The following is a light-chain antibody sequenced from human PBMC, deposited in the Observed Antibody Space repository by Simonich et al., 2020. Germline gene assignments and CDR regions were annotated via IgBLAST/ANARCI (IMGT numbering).Light chain of an antibody. V-gene: IGKV3D-20*02. CDR1: QSCGSRE. CDR2: GAS. J-gene: IGKJ4*01. CDR3: QQRSNWPPALT. Sequence: LHRGASQSCGSRELAWYQQKPGQAPRLLIDGASSRATGIPDRFSGSGSGTDFTLTISSLEPEDFAVYYCQQRSNWPPALTFGGGTKVEIK.